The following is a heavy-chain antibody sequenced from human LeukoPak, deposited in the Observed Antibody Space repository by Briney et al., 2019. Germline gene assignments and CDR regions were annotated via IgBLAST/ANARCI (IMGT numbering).Heavy chain of an antibody. D-gene: IGHD5-18*01. CDR3: ARGRWIQLSRPFDY. CDR1: GGSFSGYY. V-gene: IGHV4-34*01. J-gene: IGHJ4*02. Sequence: PSETLSLTCAVYGGSFSGYYWSWIRQPPGKGLEWIGEINHSGSTNYNPSLKSRVTISVDTSNNQFSLKLSSVTAADTAVYYCARGRWIQLSRPFDYWGQGTLVTVSS. CDR2: INHSGST.